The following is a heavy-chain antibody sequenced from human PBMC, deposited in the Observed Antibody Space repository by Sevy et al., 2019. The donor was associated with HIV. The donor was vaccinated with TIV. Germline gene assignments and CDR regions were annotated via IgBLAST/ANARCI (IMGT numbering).Heavy chain of an antibody. Sequence: GGSLRLSCAASGFTFSTYWMTWVRQAPGKGLEWVANIKQDGSEKYYADSVKGRFTISRDNSKNTVNLQMNSLRVEDTAIYYCAKETWGLFDPWGQGILVTVSS. D-gene: IGHD7-27*01. V-gene: IGHV3-7*03. CDR3: AKETWGLFDP. J-gene: IGHJ5*02. CDR1: GFTFSTYW. CDR2: IKQDGSEK.